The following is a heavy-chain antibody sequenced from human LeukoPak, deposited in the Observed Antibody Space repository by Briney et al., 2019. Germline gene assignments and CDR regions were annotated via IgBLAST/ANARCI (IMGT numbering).Heavy chain of an antibody. D-gene: IGHD3-10*01. J-gene: IGHJ3*02. CDR1: GGSFSGYY. Sequence: SETLSLTCAVYGGSFSGYYWSWIRQPPGKGLEWIGEINHSGSTNYNPSLKSRVTISVDTPKNQFSLKLSSVTAADTAVYYCARGLTRHDAFDIWGQGTMVTVSS. CDR3: ARGLTRHDAFDI. V-gene: IGHV4-34*01. CDR2: INHSGST.